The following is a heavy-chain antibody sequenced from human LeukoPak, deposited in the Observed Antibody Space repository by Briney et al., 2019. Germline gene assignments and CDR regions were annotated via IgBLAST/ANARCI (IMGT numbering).Heavy chain of an antibody. J-gene: IGHJ4*02. CDR1: GGFISSYH. D-gene: IGHD6-6*01. CDR2: VHYTGTT. V-gene: IGHV4-59*08. CDR3: ARRGAARRYDGLDV. Sequence: KSSETLSLTCTVSGGFISSYHWNWIRQSPGKGLEWIGYVHYTGTTNYNPSLKSRVVMSVDTSKNQFSLNLNSVTAADTAVYYCARRGAARRYDGLDVWGQGTLVTVSS.